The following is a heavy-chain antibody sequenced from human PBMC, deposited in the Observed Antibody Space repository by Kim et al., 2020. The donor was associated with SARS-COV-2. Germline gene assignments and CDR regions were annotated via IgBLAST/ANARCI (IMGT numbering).Heavy chain of an antibody. CDR2: ISYDGSNK. CDR3: ARDWLRGSYFYYGMDV. Sequence: GGSLRLSCAASGFTFSSYAMHWVRQAPGKGLEGVAVISYDGSNKYYADSVKGRFTISRDNSKNTLYLQMNSLRAEDTAVYYCARDWLRGSYFYYGMDVWGQGTTVTVSS. V-gene: IGHV3-30*04. CDR1: GFTFSSYA. D-gene: IGHD1-26*01. J-gene: IGHJ6*02.